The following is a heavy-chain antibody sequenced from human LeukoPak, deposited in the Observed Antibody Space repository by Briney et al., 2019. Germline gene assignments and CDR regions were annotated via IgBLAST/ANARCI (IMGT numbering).Heavy chain of an antibody. CDR3: ARSPAWAAAGVDY. Sequence: PSGTLSLTCAVSGGSISSTNWWSWVRQPPGKGLEWIGQIYHSGSTNYNPSLKSRVTISVDKSKNQFSLKLSSVTAADTAVYYCARSPAWAAAGVDYWGRGTLVTVSS. V-gene: IGHV4-4*02. D-gene: IGHD6-13*01. J-gene: IGHJ4*02. CDR2: IYHSGST. CDR1: GGSISSTNW.